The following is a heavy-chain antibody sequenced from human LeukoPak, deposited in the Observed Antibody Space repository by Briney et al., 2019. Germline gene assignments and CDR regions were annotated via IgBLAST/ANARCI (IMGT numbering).Heavy chain of an antibody. J-gene: IGHJ6*03. Sequence: PGGSLRLSCAASGFTFSSYWMSWVRQAPGKGLEWVANIKQDGSEKYYVDSVKGRFTISRDNAKNSLYPQMNSLRAEDTAVYYCARVSHFDWPYYYYYHMDVWGKGTTVTVSS. CDR3: ARVSHFDWPYYYYYHMDV. CDR2: IKQDGSEK. V-gene: IGHV3-7*01. CDR1: GFTFSSYW. D-gene: IGHD3-9*01.